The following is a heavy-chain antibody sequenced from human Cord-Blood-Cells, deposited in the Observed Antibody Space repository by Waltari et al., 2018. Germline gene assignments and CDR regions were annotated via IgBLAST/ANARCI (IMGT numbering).Heavy chain of an antibody. Sequence: EVQLVESGGGLVQPGRSLRLSCADSGFTFDDYAMHWVREAPGKGLEWVSGISWNSGSIGYADSVKGRFTISRDNAKNSLYLQMNSLRAEDTALYYCAKSHSGYSGSYYRYAFDIWGQGTMVTVSS. CDR2: ISWNSGSI. CDR1: GFTFDDYA. V-gene: IGHV3-9*01. D-gene: IGHD1-26*01. CDR3: AKSHSGYSGSYYRYAFDI. J-gene: IGHJ3*02.